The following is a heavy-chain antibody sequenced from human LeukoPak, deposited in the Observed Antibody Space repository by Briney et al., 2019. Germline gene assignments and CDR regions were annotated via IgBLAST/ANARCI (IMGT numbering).Heavy chain of an antibody. D-gene: IGHD6-13*01. J-gene: IGHJ4*02. CDR1: GYAFTGYY. CDR3: ARGDSSSWYGLDY. Sequence: ASVKVSYKASGYAFTGYYMHWVRQAPGQGLEGMGWINPNSGGTNYAQKFQGRVTMTRDTSISTAYMELSRLRSDDTAAYYCARGDSSSWYGLDYWGQGTLVTVSS. CDR2: INPNSGGT. V-gene: IGHV1-2*02.